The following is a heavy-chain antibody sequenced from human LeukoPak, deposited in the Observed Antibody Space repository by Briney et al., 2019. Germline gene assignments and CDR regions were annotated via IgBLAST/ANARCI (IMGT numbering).Heavy chain of an antibody. CDR2: IYYSGIT. CDR1: GGSMNSYY. D-gene: IGHD1-1*01. Sequence: SETLSLTCTVSGGSMNSYYWSWIRQPPGKGLEWIGYIYYSGITNYNPSLKSRVTISVDTSKNQFSLKLSSVTAADTAVFYCARDRGPGTPGYFDYWGQGTLVTVSS. J-gene: IGHJ4*02. V-gene: IGHV4-59*12. CDR3: ARDRGPGTPGYFDY.